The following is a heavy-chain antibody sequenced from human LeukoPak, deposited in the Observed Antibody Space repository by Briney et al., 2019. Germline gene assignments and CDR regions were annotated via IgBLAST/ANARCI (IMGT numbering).Heavy chain of an antibody. CDR1: GFTFTTYS. Sequence: GGSLRLSCEASGFTFTTYSMTWVRQAPGKGLEWVSIISSGSSAIFSADALKGRFTISRDDAKNLLYLDMNSLRAEDTAVYYCARSRHSYDSSGFPHYWGQGTLVTVSS. CDR2: ISSGSSAI. V-gene: IGHV3-21*01. CDR3: ARSRHSYDSSGFPHY. J-gene: IGHJ4*02. D-gene: IGHD3-22*01.